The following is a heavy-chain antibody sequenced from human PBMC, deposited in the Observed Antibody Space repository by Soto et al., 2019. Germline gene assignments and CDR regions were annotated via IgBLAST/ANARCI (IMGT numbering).Heavy chain of an antibody. J-gene: IGHJ3*02. Sequence: QLQLQESGPGLVKPSETLSLTCAVSGGSVSSDNYSWGWFRQPPGKGLEWIGSIYYTGITYYNPSLESRVTISVDTSKNQFSLKLSSVTVADTAVYYCARPRRITMTVRDAFDMWGQGTMVTVSS. D-gene: IGHD3-22*01. V-gene: IGHV4-39*01. CDR2: IYYTGIT. CDR3: ARPRRITMTVRDAFDM. CDR1: GGSVSSDNYS.